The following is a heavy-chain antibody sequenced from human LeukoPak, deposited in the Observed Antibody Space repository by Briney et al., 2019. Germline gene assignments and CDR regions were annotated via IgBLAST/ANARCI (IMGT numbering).Heavy chain of an antibody. CDR3: AREGGFYRPLDY. CDR2: IYYSGST. J-gene: IGHJ4*02. Sequence: SETLSLTCTVSGGSITSYYWSWIRQPPGKGLEWIGYIYYSGSTNYNPSLKSRVTISVDTSKNQFSLKLSSVTAADTAVYYCAREGGFYRPLDYSGQGTLVTVSS. V-gene: IGHV4-59*01. CDR1: GGSITSYY. D-gene: IGHD3-3*01.